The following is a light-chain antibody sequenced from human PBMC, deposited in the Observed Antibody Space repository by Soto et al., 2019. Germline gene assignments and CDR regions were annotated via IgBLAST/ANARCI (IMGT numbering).Light chain of an antibody. V-gene: IGKV3-11*01. CDR1: QSVSNY. CDR3: QKSSNSIT. CDR2: DAS. J-gene: IGKJ5*01. Sequence: EIVLTQSPATLSLSPGERATLSCRASQSVSNYLAWYQQKPGQAPRLLIYDASTRATGIPARFSGSGSGTDFTLTISGLEPEDFVVYYCQKSSNSITFGQGTRLEIK.